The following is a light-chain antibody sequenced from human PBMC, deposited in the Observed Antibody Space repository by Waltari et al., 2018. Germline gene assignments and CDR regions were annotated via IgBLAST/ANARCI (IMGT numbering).Light chain of an antibody. V-gene: IGKV3-15*01. Sequence: EIVMTQSPATLSVSPRARATLSCRASHSISSHLAWYQQKPGQAPRLLIYGASTRATGIPARFSGSGSGTEFTLTINSLQSEDVAVYYCQQYNLWPPWTFGQGTKVEIK. J-gene: IGKJ1*01. CDR1: HSISSH. CDR3: QQYNLWPPWT. CDR2: GAS.